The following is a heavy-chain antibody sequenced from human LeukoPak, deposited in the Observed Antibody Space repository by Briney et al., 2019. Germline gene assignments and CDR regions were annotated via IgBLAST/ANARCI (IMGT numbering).Heavy chain of an antibody. CDR3: ARGPAYRFLEWLSMDY. CDR2: IKQDGSEK. J-gene: IGHJ4*02. D-gene: IGHD3-3*01. Sequence: AGGSLRLSCEASGFTFTTYWMSWVRQAPGKGLDWVANIKQDGSEKYYVDSVKGRFTISRDNAKNSLYLQMNSLRAEDTAVYYCARGPAYRFLEWLSMDYWGQGTLVTVSS. CDR1: GFTFTTYW. V-gene: IGHV3-7*01.